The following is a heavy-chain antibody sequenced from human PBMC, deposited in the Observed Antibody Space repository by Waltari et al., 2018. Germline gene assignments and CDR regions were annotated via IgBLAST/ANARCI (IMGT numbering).Heavy chain of an antibody. CDR3: ARDPGPIVGAPDF. CDR1: GYPFSDYH. Sequence: VPLVQSGTEVQKPGASVRVSCQASGYPFSDYHLHWVRQTPGQGFEWMGWINPKNGDTSYAQNFLGRVTMTRDTSINTAYMDLSGLRSDDAAVFYCARDPGPIVGAPDFWGQGTLVTVSS. D-gene: IGHD1-26*01. V-gene: IGHV1-2*02. J-gene: IGHJ4*02. CDR2: INPKNGDT.